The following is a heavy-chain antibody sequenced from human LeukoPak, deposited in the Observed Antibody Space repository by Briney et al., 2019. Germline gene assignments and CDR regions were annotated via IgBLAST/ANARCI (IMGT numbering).Heavy chain of an antibody. Sequence: SETLSLTCTASGGSISSYYWSWIRQPPGKGLEWIGYIYYSGSTKYNPSLKSRVTISVDTSKNQFSLKLSSVTAADTAVYYCARETSQKGAHYMDVWGKGTTVTISS. CDR1: GGSISSYY. V-gene: IGHV4-59*01. CDR2: IYYSGST. CDR3: ARETSQKGAHYMDV. J-gene: IGHJ6*03. D-gene: IGHD3-16*01.